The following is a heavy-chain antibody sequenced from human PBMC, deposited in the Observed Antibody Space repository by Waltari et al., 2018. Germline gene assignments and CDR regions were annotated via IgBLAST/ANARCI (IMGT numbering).Heavy chain of an antibody. D-gene: IGHD6-6*01. J-gene: IGHJ6*02. Sequence: QVQLQQWGAGLLKPSETLSLTCAVYGGSFSGYYWSWIRQPPGKGLEWIGEINHSGSTHYNPSLKSRVTISVDTAKTQFSLKLSSVTAADTAVYYCARGARVAARTYYYYGMDVWGQGTTVTVSS. CDR1: GGSFSGYY. CDR2: INHSGST. V-gene: IGHV4-34*01. CDR3: ARGARVAARTYYYYGMDV.